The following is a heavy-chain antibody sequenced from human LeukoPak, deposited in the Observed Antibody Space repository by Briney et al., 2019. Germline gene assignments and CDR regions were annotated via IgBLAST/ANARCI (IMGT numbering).Heavy chain of an antibody. Sequence: SETQSLPCTVSGGTNSRCHGNGLRQPPGKGLEWIGYIHYSGSTNYNPSLKGRVTISVDTSKNHFSLKLSSVTAADTAVYYCARSYSSGRVFDYWGQGTLVTVSS. J-gene: IGHJ4*02. CDR3: ARSYSSGRVFDY. CDR1: GGTNSRCH. V-gene: IGHV4-59*08. CDR2: IHYSGST. D-gene: IGHD6-19*01.